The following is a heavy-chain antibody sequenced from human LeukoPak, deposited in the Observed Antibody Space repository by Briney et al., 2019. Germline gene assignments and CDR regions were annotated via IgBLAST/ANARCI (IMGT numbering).Heavy chain of an antibody. V-gene: IGHV3-11*05. CDR2: IGSSSGYT. CDR1: GFTFSGSA. J-gene: IGHJ4*02. CDR3: ARVYGGSIDY. D-gene: IGHD1-26*01. Sequence: TGGSLRLSCAASGFTFSGSAMSWVRQAPGEGLEWVSYIGSSSGYTKYAGSVKGRFTISRDNAKNSLYLQMNSLRPEDTAVYYCARVYGGSIDYWGQGTLVTVSS.